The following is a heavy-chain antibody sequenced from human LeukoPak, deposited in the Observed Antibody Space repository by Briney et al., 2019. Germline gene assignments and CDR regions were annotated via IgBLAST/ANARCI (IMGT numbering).Heavy chain of an antibody. V-gene: IGHV4-59*08. CDR3: ARHDYGNWFDP. Sequence: SETLSLTCTVSGGSISSYYWSWIRQPPGKGLEWIGYIYYSGSTNYNPSLKSRVTISVDTSKNQFSLKLSSVTTADTAVYYCARHDYGNWFDPWGQGTLVTVSS. D-gene: IGHD4-17*01. CDR2: IYYSGST. CDR1: GGSISSYY. J-gene: IGHJ5*02.